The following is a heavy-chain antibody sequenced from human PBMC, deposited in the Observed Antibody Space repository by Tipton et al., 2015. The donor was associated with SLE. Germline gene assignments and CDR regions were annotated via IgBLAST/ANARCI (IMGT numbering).Heavy chain of an antibody. CDR2: ISGGGGST. D-gene: IGHD6-13*01. CDR1: GFTFRTYA. CDR3: VKAGAAGTNWYFDL. V-gene: IGHV3-23*01. Sequence: SLRLSCAASGFTFRTYAMAWVRQSPGKGLEWVSLISGGGGSTHYADSVRGRFTISRDNSKNTLYLQMSSLRAEDTAVYYCVKAGAAGTNWYFDLWGRGTLVTVSS. J-gene: IGHJ2*01.